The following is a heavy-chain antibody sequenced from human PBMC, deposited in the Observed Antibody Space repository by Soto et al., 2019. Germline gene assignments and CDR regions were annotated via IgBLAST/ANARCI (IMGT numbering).Heavy chain of an antibody. CDR1: GFTFSSYG. CDR2: IWDDGSNK. D-gene: IGHD2-2*03. V-gene: IGHV3-33*01. J-gene: IGHJ6*02. CDR3: ARDFGYCTSSTCYFNGMDV. Sequence: PGGSLRLSCAASGFTFSSYGMYWVRQAPGKGLEWVAAIWDDGSNKNYADSVKGRFTISRDNSKKTLYLQMNSLRAEDTAVFYCARDFGYCTSSTCYFNGMDVWGQGTTVTVSS.